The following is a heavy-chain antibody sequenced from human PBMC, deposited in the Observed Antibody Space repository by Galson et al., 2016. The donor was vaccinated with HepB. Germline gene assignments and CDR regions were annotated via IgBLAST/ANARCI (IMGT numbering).Heavy chain of an antibody. V-gene: IGHV1-69*01. J-gene: IGHJ5*02. CDR3: AIAEVGAQNWLDP. Sequence: QSGAEVKKPGESLKISCKASGGTFNSYIITWVRQAPGQGLEWMGAIVPVFGSSNYAPRFQGRVTITAFESTSTAYMELNSLRSDDTAMYYCAIAEVGAQNWLDPWGQGTLVTVSS. CDR1: GGTFNSYI. D-gene: IGHD1-26*01. CDR2: IVPVFGSS.